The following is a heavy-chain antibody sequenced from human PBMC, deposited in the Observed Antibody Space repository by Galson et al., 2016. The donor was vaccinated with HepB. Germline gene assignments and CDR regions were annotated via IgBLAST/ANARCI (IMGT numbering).Heavy chain of an antibody. D-gene: IGHD3-16*01. CDR1: RFQFSNYV. CDR3: ARADSRSYASKWSLDY. V-gene: IGHV3-33*01. CDR2: IFYDGSKQ. Sequence: SLRLSCAASRFQFSNYVMHWVRQAPGKGLGWVAVIFYDGSKQHYADSVKGRFTISIDNSKNTLSLQMHSLRAEDTAVYYCARADSRSYASKWSLDYWGQGTLVTVSS. J-gene: IGHJ4*02.